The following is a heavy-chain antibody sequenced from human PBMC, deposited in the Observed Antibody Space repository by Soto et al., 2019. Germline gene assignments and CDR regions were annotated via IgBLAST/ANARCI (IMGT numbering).Heavy chain of an antibody. D-gene: IGHD6-19*01. CDR3: TISVGEDGHDY. J-gene: IGHJ4*02. CDR1: GFTFSDYG. CDR2: LSYDGGQK. Sequence: QVQLVESGGGVVQPGRSLRLSCAASGFTFSDYGMHWVRQAPGKGLKWVAVLSYDGGQKYYADSVKGRFTISRDNSKNTLYLQMNSLRPEDTATYYCTISVGEDGHDYWGQGALVTVSS. V-gene: IGHV3-30*03.